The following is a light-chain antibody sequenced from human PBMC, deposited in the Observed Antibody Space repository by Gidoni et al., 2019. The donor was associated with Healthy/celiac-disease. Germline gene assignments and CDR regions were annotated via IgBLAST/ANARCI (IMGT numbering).Light chain of an antibody. Sequence: DIVMTQSPLSLPVTPGEPASISCRSSQSLLHSNGYNYLDWYLQKPGQSPQLLIYLGSNRASGVPERFSGSGSGTDFTLKISRVEAEDVGVYYCMQALQTPPGFGQGTKVEIK. CDR1: QSLLHSNGYNY. CDR2: LGS. V-gene: IGKV2-28*01. CDR3: MQALQTPPG. J-gene: IGKJ1*01.